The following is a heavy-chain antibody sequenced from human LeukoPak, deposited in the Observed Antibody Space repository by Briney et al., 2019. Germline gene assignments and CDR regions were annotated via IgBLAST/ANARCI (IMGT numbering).Heavy chain of an antibody. CDR2: ISWNSGSI. CDR1: GFTFDDYA. CDR3: AKFSRSTWAFDI. J-gene: IGHJ3*02. Sequence: GGSLRLSCAASGFTFDDYAMHWVRQAPGKGLEWVSGISWNSGSIGYADSVKGRFTISRDNAKNSLYLQMNSLRAEDMALYYCAKFSRSTWAFDIWGQGTMVTVCS. V-gene: IGHV3-9*03.